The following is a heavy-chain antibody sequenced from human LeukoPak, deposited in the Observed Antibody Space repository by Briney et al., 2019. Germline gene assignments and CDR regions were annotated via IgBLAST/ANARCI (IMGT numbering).Heavy chain of an antibody. Sequence: SETLSLTCAVYGGSFSGYYWSWIRQPPGKGLEWIGEINHSGGTNYNPSLKSRVTISVDTSKNQFSLKLTSVTAADTAVYYCARHQLNFDYWGQGILVTVSS. CDR2: INHSGGT. D-gene: IGHD1-1*01. V-gene: IGHV4-34*01. CDR3: ARHQLNFDY. CDR1: GGSFSGYY. J-gene: IGHJ4*02.